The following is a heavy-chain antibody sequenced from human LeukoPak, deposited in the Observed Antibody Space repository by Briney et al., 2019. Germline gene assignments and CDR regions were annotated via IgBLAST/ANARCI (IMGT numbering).Heavy chain of an antibody. J-gene: IGHJ4*02. CDR1: GFTFSSYG. Sequence: GGSLRLSCAASGFTFSSYGMHWVRQAPGKGLEWVAVISYDGSNKYYADSVKGRFTISRDNSKNTLYLQMNSLRAEDTAVYYCARDRGDGYGLFDNWGQGTLVTVSS. V-gene: IGHV3-30*03. CDR3: ARDRGDGYGLFDN. CDR2: ISYDGSNK. D-gene: IGHD2-21*02.